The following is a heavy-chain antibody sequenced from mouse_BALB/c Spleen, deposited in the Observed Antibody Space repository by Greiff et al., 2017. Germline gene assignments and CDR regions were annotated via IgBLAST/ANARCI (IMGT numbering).Heavy chain of an antibody. CDR1: GFSLTSYG. D-gene: IGHD2-3*01. J-gene: IGHJ3*01. Sequence: VQLQESGPGLVAPSQSLSITCTVSGFSLTSYGVHWVRQPPGKGLEWLGVIWAGGSTNYNSALMSRLSISKDNSKSQVFLKMNRLQTDDTAMYYCARGGYYVAYWGQGTLVTVSA. V-gene: IGHV2-9*02. CDR3: ARGGYYVAY. CDR2: IWAGGST.